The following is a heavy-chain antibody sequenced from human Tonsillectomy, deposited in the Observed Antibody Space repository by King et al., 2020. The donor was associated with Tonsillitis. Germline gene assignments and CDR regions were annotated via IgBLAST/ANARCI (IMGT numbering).Heavy chain of an antibody. CDR3: AGKEYEYVWGSYRPRGYYFDY. Sequence: QLQESGPGLVKPSETLSLTCTVSGGSISSSSYYWGWIRQPPGKGLEWIGSIYYSGSTYYNPSLKSRFTISVDTSKNQFSLKLSPVTAADTAVYYCAGKEYEYVWGSYRPRGYYFDYWGQGTLVTVSS. J-gene: IGHJ4*02. V-gene: IGHV4-39*01. CDR2: IYYSGST. CDR1: GGSISSSSYY. D-gene: IGHD3-16*02.